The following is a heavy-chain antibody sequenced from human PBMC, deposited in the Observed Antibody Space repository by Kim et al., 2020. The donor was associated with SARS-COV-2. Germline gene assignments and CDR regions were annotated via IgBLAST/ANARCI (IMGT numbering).Heavy chain of an antibody. J-gene: IGHJ4*02. V-gene: IGHV4-31*02. CDR3: ARVPMVRGAPTYFDY. Sequence: PSRRSRVTISVDTSTNQFSLKLSSVTAADTAVYYGARVPMVRGAPTYFDYWGQGTLVTVSS. D-gene: IGHD3-10*01.